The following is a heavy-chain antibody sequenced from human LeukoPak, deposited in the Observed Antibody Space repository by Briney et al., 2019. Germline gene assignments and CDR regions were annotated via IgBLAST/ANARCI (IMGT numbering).Heavy chain of an antibody. D-gene: IGHD1-20*01. CDR1: GFTFSTYS. CDR3: ARVHNWNHFDY. Sequence: GGSLRLSCAASGFTFSTYSMIWVRQAPGKGLEWLSYISGSSRSIYYADSVKGRFTISRDSAENSLYLQMNSLRAEDTAVYYCARVHNWNHFDYWGQGTLVTVSS. J-gene: IGHJ4*02. CDR2: ISGSSRSI. V-gene: IGHV3-48*01.